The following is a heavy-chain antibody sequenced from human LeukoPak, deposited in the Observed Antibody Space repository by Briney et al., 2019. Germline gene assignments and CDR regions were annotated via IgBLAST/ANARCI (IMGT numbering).Heavy chain of an antibody. CDR2: MNPENGNT. Sequence: ASVKVSCKASGYTFISNDVNWVRQATGHGLEWMGWMNPENGNTGYAQKFQGRVTMTRNTSISTAYMELSSLGSEDTAVYYCARRYSGGWTDYWGQGTLVTVSS. CDR3: ARRYSGGWTDY. CDR1: GYTFISND. D-gene: IGHD6-19*01. V-gene: IGHV1-8*01. J-gene: IGHJ4*02.